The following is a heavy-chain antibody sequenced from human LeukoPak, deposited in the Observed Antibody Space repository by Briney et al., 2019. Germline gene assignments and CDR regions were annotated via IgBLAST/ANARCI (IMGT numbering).Heavy chain of an antibody. Sequence: GGSLRLSCAASGFTFDEYGMNWVRQAPGKGLEWVSYISSSSSTIYYADSVKGRFTISRDNAKNSLYLQMNSLRAEDTAVYYCARLGGLSYSSSWFDYWGQGTLVTVSS. CDR3: ARLGGLSYSSSWFDY. CDR1: GFTFDEYG. CDR2: ISSSSSTI. D-gene: IGHD6-13*01. J-gene: IGHJ4*02. V-gene: IGHV3-48*01.